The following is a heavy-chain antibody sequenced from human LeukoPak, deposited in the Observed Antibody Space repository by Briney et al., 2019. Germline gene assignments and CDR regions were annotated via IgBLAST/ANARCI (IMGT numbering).Heavy chain of an antibody. Sequence: QPGGSLRLSCAASGFTFSSHWMGWVRKAPGKGLGWVANINQHGSEKYYVDSMKGRFAISRDNARNSLYLQLNSLRAEDTAVYYCERAGYGGALDYWGQGTLVTVSS. CDR3: ERAGYGGALDY. V-gene: IGHV3-7*05. J-gene: IGHJ4*02. D-gene: IGHD4-23*01. CDR1: GFTFSSHW. CDR2: INQHGSEK.